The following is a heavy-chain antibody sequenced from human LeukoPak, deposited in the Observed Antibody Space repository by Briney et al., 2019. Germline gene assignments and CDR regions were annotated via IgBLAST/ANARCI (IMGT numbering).Heavy chain of an antibody. D-gene: IGHD4-17*01. CDR2: IFSSGST. CDR1: GYSITSRNW. J-gene: IGHJ4*02. V-gene: IGHV4-28*01. CDR3: ARSPRGDYFDS. Sequence: SDTLSLTCAVSGYSITSRNWWGWIRQPPGKGLEWIGYIFSSGSTNYNPSLKSRVTMSIDTSKNQFSLKLSSVTAADTAMYFCARSPRGDYFDSWGQGSLVTVSS.